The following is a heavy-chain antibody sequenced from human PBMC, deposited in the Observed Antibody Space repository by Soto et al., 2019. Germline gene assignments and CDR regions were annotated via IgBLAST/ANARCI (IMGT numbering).Heavy chain of an antibody. D-gene: IGHD3-3*01. CDR2: ISAYNGNT. J-gene: IGHJ5*02. CDR3: ARGYYDFWSGYYNAGNWFDP. V-gene: IGHV1-18*04. CDR1: GYTFTSYG. Sequence: GASVKVSCKASGYTFTSYGISWVRQAPGQGLEWMGWISAYNGNTNYAQKLQSRVTMTTDTSTSTAYMELRSLRSDDTAVYYCARGYYDFWSGYYNAGNWFDPWGQGTLVTVSS.